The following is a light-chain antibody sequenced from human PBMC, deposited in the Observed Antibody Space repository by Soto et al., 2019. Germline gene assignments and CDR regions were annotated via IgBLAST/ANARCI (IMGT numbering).Light chain of an antibody. J-gene: IGKJ1*01. Sequence: DFQMTQSPSSLSASFGDRVTITCRSSQNIDIFLNWYQQRPGKAPNLLVYGASTLHSSVPSRFIGSGSGTHFTPTIDGVQPEDVGTYFCHQTYTVPRTFGQGTKVEIK. CDR1: QNIDIF. CDR2: GAS. CDR3: HQTYTVPRT. V-gene: IGKV1-39*01.